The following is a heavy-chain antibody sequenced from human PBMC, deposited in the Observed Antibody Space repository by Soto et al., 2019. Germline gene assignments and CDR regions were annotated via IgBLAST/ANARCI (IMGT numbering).Heavy chain of an antibody. Sequence: ASVKVSFKASGYTFTSYGISWVRQAPGQGLEWMGWISAYNGNTNYAQKLQGRVTMTTDTSTSTAYMELRSLRSDDTAVYYCARDPGITGTILGYYYYYGMDVWGQGTTVTVSS. D-gene: IGHD1-7*01. CDR1: GYTFTSYG. V-gene: IGHV1-18*01. CDR3: ARDPGITGTILGYYYYYGMDV. CDR2: ISAYNGNT. J-gene: IGHJ6*02.